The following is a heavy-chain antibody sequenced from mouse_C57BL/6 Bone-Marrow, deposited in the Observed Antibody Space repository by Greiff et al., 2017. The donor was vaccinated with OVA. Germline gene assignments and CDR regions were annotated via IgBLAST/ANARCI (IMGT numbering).Heavy chain of an antibody. J-gene: IGHJ1*03. D-gene: IGHD1-1*01. CDR2: INPSNGGT. CDR1: GYTFTSYW. CDR3: AKNYGSSYGYFDV. Sequence: VQLQQPGPELVKPGASVKLSCKASGYTFTSYWMHWVKQRPGQGLEWIGNINPSNGGTNYNEKFKSKATLTVDKSSSTAYMQLSSLTSEDSAVYYCAKNYGSSYGYFDVWGTGTTVTVSS. V-gene: IGHV1-53*01.